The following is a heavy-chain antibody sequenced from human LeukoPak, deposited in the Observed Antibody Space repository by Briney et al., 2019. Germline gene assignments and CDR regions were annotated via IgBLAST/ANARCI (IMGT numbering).Heavy chain of an antibody. CDR1: GFTFSSYA. CDR3: AKDPYGTRYFDY. CDR2: LSGSGYNT. Sequence: GGSLRLSCAASGFTFSSYALSWVRQAPGKGLEWVSSLSGSGYNTYYADSVKGRFTISRDNSKNTVYLQMNSLRAEGTAVYYCAKDPYGTRYFDYWGQGTLVTVSS. J-gene: IGHJ4*02. V-gene: IGHV3-23*01. D-gene: IGHD2-2*01.